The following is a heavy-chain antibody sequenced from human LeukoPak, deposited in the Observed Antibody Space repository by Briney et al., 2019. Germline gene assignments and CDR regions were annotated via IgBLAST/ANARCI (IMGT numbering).Heavy chain of an antibody. CDR3: AKAGGFCSGTSCPTDS. V-gene: IGHV3-23*01. Sequence: PGGSLRLSCEASGFTFSNSAMSWVRQAPGKGLEWVSATTGSGGSTFYADSVRGRFIISRDNSKNTLYLQMNSLRAEDTAVYYCAKAGGFCSGTSCPTDSWGQGTLVTVSS. J-gene: IGHJ4*02. CDR1: GFTFSNSA. CDR2: TTGSGGST. D-gene: IGHD2-2*01.